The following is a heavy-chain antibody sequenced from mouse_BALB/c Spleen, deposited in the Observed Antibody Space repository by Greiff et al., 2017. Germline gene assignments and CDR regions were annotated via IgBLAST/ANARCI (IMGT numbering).Heavy chain of an antibody. D-gene: IGHD2-10*01. J-gene: IGHJ4*01. Sequence: EVQVVESGGGLVQPGGSLKLSCAASGFTFSSYGMSWVRQTPDKRLELVATINSNGGSTYYPDSVKGRFTISRDNAKNTLYLQMSSLKSEDTAMYYCARPLLNAMDYWGQGTSVTVAS. CDR1: GFTFSSYG. CDR2: INSNGGST. V-gene: IGHV5-6-3*01. CDR3: ARPLLNAMDY.